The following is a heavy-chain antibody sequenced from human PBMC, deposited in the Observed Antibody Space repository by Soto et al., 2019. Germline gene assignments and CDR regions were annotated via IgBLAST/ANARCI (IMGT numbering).Heavy chain of an antibody. D-gene: IGHD3-10*01. V-gene: IGHV3-49*03. CDR3: TRIYGSGTYLPDF. J-gene: IGHJ4*02. CDR1: GYSFEGYG. CDR2: IRSRGYGGAA. Sequence: EVQLVDSGGRLEQPGRSLRLSCKTSGYSFEGYGVSWFRRAPGKGLEWVAFIRSRGYGGAADYAASVMGRFTISRDDPRSIAYLQMNNLKIEDTAVYYCTRIYGSGTYLPDFWGQGTLVTVSS.